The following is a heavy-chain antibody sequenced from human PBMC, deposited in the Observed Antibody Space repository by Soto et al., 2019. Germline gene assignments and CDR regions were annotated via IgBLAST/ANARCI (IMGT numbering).Heavy chain of an antibody. V-gene: IGHV1-69*06. D-gene: IGHD2-21*02. Sequence: QVYLVQSGAEVKTPGSSVKISCKASGGIFSSNTINWVRQAAGQGLEWMGGIITLFGTANYAEKFQGRVTNTADKSTKAEYMELTSLRSEDTTVYYCASRAACGGDCYAFDSWGQGTLVTVSS. CDR1: GGIFSSNT. CDR3: ASRAACGGDCYAFDS. CDR2: IITLFGTA. J-gene: IGHJ4*02.